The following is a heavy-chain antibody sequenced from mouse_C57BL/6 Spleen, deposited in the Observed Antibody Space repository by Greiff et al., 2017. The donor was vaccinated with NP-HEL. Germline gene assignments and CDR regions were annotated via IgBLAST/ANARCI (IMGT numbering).Heavy chain of an antibody. CDR2: ISSGSSSI. CDR1: GFTFSDYG. Sequence: EVQRVESGGGLVKPGGSLKLSCAASGFTFSDYGMHWVRQAPEKGLEWVAYISSGSSSIYYADTVKGRFTITRDNAKNTLFLQMTSLRSEDTAMYYCARRIYYGSSYWYFDVWGTGTTVTVSS. CDR3: ARRIYYGSSYWYFDV. V-gene: IGHV5-17*01. D-gene: IGHD1-1*01. J-gene: IGHJ1*03.